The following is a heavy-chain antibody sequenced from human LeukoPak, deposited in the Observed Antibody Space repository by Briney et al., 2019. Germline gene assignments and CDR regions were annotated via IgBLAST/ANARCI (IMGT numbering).Heavy chain of an antibody. D-gene: IGHD5-24*01. CDR1: GYTFTSYY. CDR3: ARIRDGYNDAYDI. Sequence: ASGKVSCKASGYTFTSYYIHLVRQAPGQGVEWMAIINPSDGSTTNSQKFQGRVTMTRDTSTSTVYMELSGLRSEDTALYYCARIRDGYNDAYDIWGQGTMVTVSS. J-gene: IGHJ3*02. V-gene: IGHV1-46*01. CDR2: INPSDGST.